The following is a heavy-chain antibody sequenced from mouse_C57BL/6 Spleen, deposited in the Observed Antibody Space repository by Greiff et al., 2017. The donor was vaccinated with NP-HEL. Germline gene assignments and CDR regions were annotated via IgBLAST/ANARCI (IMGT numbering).Heavy chain of an antibody. V-gene: IGHV3-6*01. CDR3: ALYSNYVDY. CDR2: ISYDGSN. CDR1: GYSITSGYY. J-gene: IGHJ2*01. D-gene: IGHD2-5*01. Sequence: EVQLQESGPGLVKPSQSLSLTCSVTGYSITSGYYWNWIRQFPGNKLEWMGYISYDGSNNYNQSLKNRISSTRDTSKNQFFLKLNSVTTEDTATYYCALYSNYVDYWGQGTTLTVSS.